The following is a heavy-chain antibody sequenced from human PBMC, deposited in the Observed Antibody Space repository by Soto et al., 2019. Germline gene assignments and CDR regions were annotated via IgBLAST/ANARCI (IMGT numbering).Heavy chain of an antibody. J-gene: IGHJ6*02. CDR1: GGTFSSYA. D-gene: IGHD1-26*01. V-gene: IGHV1-69*01. CDR2: FIPMFGTT. Sequence: QVQLVQSGAEVKKPGSSVKVSCKASGGTFSSYALNWVRQAPGQGLEWMGGFIPMFGTTNYAQNFQGRLTITADEATDTAYMELSSLRSEDTAVYYCARVTLTVGDTPYTKHYYGMDVWGQGTTGTVSS. CDR3: ARVTLTVGDTPYTKHYYGMDV.